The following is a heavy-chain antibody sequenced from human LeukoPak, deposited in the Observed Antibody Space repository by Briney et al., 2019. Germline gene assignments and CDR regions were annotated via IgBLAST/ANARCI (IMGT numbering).Heavy chain of an antibody. CDR2: ISYDGSNK. CDR1: GFTFSSYG. CDR3: AKDFQVTMVRGVIIAGNDY. Sequence: PGRPLRLSCAASGFTFSSYGMHWVRQAPGKGLEWVAVISYDGSNKYYADSVKGRFTNSRDNSKNTLYPQMNSLRAEDTAVYYCAKDFQVTMVRGVIIAGNDYWGQGTLVTVSS. D-gene: IGHD3-10*01. V-gene: IGHV3-30*18. J-gene: IGHJ4*02.